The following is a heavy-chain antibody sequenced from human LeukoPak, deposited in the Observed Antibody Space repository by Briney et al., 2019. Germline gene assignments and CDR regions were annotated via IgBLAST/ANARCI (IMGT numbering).Heavy chain of an antibody. Sequence: GGSLRLSCAASGFTFSDYQMSWVRQAPGKGLECVSYISSSSSITYYTDSVRGRFTISRDNAKQSLSLQMDNLRVEDTAVYYCARVSYDASGVIGLMYVWGQGTTVTVYS. CDR2: ISSSSSIT. V-gene: IGHV3-11*01. D-gene: IGHD3-22*01. CDR3: ARVSYDASGVIGLMYV. CDR1: GFTFSDYQ. J-gene: IGHJ6*02.